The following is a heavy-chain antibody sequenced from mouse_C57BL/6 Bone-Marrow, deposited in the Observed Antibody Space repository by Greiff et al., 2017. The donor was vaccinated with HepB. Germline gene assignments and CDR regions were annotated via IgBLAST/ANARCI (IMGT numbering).Heavy chain of an antibody. J-gene: IGHJ2*01. CDR1: GYTFTSYT. D-gene: IGHD2-3*01. V-gene: IGHV1-4*01. Sequence: QVQLKESGAELARPGASVKMSCKASGYTFTSYTMHWVKQRPGQGLEWIGYINPSSGYTKYNQKFKDKATLTADKSSSTAYMQLSSLTSEDSAVYYCARSRWLPVSYYFDYWGQGTTLTVSS. CDR2: INPSSGYT. CDR3: ARSRWLPVSYYFDY.